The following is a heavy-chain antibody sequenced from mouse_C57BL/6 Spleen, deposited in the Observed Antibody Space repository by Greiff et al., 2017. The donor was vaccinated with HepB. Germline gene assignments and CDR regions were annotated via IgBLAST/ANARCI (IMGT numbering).Heavy chain of an antibody. D-gene: IGHD1-1*01. CDR2: ISGGGGNT. CDR3: ARQGYGSSYWYFDV. J-gene: IGHJ1*03. V-gene: IGHV5-9*01. Sequence: EVMLVESGGGLVKPGGSLKLSCAASGFTFSSYTMSWVRQTPEKRLEWVATISGGGGNTYYPDSVKGRFTISRHNAKNTLYLQMSSLRSEDTALYYCARQGYGSSYWYFDVWGTGTTVTVSS. CDR1: GFTFSSYT.